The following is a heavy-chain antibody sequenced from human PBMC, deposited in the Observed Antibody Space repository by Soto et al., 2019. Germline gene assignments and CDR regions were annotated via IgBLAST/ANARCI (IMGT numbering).Heavy chain of an antibody. CDR1: GGSISSGDYY. CDR3: ARSYCSGGSCYPPDYYYGMDV. CDR2: IYYSGST. J-gene: IGHJ6*02. D-gene: IGHD2-15*01. V-gene: IGHV4-30-4*01. Sequence: QVQLQESGPGLVKPSQTLSLTCTVSGGSISSGDYYWSWIRQPPGKGLEWIGYIYYSGSTYYNPSLKSRVTISVDTYKNQFSLKLSSVTAADTAVYYCARSYCSGGSCYPPDYYYGMDVWGQGTTVTVSS.